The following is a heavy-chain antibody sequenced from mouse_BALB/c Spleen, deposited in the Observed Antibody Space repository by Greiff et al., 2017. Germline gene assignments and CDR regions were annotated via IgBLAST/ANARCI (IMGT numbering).Heavy chain of an antibody. J-gene: IGHJ4*01. D-gene: IGHD1-1*01. Sequence: EVQLQQSGAELVKPGASVKLSCTASGFNIKDTYMHWVKQRPEQGLEWIGRIDPANGNTKYDPKFQGKATITADTSSNTAYLQLSSLTSEDTAVYYCARAFGYYGSSSYAMDYWGQGTSVTVSS. CDR3: ARAFGYYGSSSYAMDY. V-gene: IGHV14-3*02. CDR2: IDPANGNT. CDR1: GFNIKDTY.